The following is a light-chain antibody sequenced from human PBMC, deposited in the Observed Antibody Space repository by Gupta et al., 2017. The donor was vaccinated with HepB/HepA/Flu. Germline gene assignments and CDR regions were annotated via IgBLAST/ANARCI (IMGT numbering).Light chain of an antibody. J-gene: IGKJ4*01. CDR2: DAS. CDR3: QQNDSTSFT. CDR1: QSISSY. V-gene: IGKV1-39*01. Sequence: DIQMTQSPSSLSASVGDRVTITCRASQSISSYLNWYQQKPGKAPKLLIYDASSLQSGVPSRFSGGGTGTDFTLTISRLQPEDFATYYCQQNDSTSFTFGGGTKVEIK.